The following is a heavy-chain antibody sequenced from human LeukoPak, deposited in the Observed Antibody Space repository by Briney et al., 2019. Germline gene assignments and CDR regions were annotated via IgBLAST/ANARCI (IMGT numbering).Heavy chain of an antibody. Sequence: GGSLRLSCAASGFSFSSYAMHWVRQAPGKGLEWVAVIWYDGSNKYYADSVKGRFTISRDNSKNTLYLQMNSLRAEDTAVYYCAKDHIRFLEWGMAFDIWGQGTMVTVSS. D-gene: IGHD3-3*01. CDR1: GFSFSSYA. CDR3: AKDHIRFLEWGMAFDI. V-gene: IGHV3-33*06. J-gene: IGHJ3*02. CDR2: IWYDGSNK.